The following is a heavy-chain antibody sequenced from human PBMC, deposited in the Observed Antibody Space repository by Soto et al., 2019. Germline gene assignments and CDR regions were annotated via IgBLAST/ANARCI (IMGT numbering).Heavy chain of an antibody. Sequence: GGSLRLSCAASGFTFSSYSMNWVRQAPGKGLEWVSSISSSSSYIYYADSVKGRFTISRDNAKNSLYLQMNSLRAEDTAVYYCARDHGLYCTNGVCPDLDYWGQGTLVTVSS. J-gene: IGHJ4*02. D-gene: IGHD2-8*01. CDR3: ARDHGLYCTNGVCPDLDY. CDR1: GFTFSSYS. CDR2: ISSSSSYI. V-gene: IGHV3-21*01.